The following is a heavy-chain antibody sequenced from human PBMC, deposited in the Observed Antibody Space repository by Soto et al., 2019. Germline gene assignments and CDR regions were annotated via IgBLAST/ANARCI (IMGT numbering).Heavy chain of an antibody. J-gene: IGHJ4*02. Sequence: QVQLQQWGAGLVKPSETLSLSCAVYGQSFSGHSWAWIRQPPGKGLEWIGEINESGSTYYNPSLKSRVPISTDTSKNQFSLKRSSVSAADTAAYFCARGSGIVALPGELEDVNYDYWGQGTLVNVSS. CDR2: INESGST. V-gene: IGHV4-34*01. CDR3: ARGSGIVALPGELEDVNYDY. D-gene: IGHD1-1*01. CDR1: GQSFSGHS.